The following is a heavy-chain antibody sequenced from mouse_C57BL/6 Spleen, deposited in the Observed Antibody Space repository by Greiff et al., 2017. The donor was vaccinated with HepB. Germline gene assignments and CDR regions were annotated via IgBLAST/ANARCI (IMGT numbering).Heavy chain of an antibody. V-gene: IGHV1-64*01. J-gene: IGHJ3*01. CDR2: IHPNSGST. CDR1: GYTFTSYW. Sequence: QVQLQQPGAELVKPGASVKLSCKASGYTFTSYWMHWVKQRPGQGLEWIGMIHPNSGSTNYNEKFKSKATLTVDKSSSTAYMQLSSLTSEDSAVYYCARSGSSYRFAYWGQGTLVTVSA. CDR3: ARSGSSYRFAY. D-gene: IGHD1-1*01.